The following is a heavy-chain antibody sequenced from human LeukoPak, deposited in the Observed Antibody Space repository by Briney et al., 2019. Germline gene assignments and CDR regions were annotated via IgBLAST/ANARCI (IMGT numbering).Heavy chain of an antibody. V-gene: IGHV3-64*01. J-gene: IGHJ2*01. D-gene: IGHD4-23*01. CDR2: ISSNGGST. CDR3: ARDLGGPDWYFDL. Sequence: GGSLRLSCAASGFTFSSYAMHWVRQAPGKGLEYVSAISSNGGSTCYANSVKGRFTISRDNSKNTLYLQMGSLRAEDMAVYYCARDLGGPDWYFDLWGRGTLVTVSS. CDR1: GFTFSSYA.